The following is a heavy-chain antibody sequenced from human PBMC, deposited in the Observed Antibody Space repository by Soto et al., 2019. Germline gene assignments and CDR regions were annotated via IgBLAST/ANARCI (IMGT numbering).Heavy chain of an antibody. Sequence: QVQLVESGGGVVQPGRSLRLSCAASGFTFSSYAMHWVRQAPGKGLEWVAVISYDGSNKYYTDYVKGRFTIPTDNSKNTLYLQMNSLRAEDTAVYYCARPPWRYDYNWGYFDLWGSGTLVTVSS. CDR2: ISYDGSNK. J-gene: IGHJ2*01. CDR1: GFTFSSYA. V-gene: IGHV3-30-3*01. CDR3: ARPPWRYDYNWGYFDL. D-gene: IGHD4-4*01.